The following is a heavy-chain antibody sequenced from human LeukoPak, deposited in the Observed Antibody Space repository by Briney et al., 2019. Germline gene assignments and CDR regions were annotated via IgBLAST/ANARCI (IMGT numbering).Heavy chain of an antibody. CDR2: INPNSGGT. Sequence: ASVKVSCKASGYTFTGYYMHWVRQAPGQGLEWMGWINPNSGGTNYAQKFQGWVTMTRDTSISTAYMELSRLRSDDTAVYYCARAPTPYYYDSSGYFDAFDIWGQGTMVTVSS. CDR3: ARAPTPYYYDSSGYFDAFDI. V-gene: IGHV1-2*04. D-gene: IGHD3-22*01. J-gene: IGHJ3*02. CDR1: GYTFTGYY.